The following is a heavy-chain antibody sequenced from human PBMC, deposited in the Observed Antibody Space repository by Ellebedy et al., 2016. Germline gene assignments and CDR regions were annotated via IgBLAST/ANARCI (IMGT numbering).Heavy chain of an antibody. CDR3: ASLGGRQRYSD. V-gene: IGHV3-7*01. D-gene: IGHD6-6*01. CDR2: IKQDGSKK. CDR1: GFTFNSYW. Sequence: GESLKISCAASGFTFNSYWMSWVRQAPGKGLEWVANIKQDGSKKYHVDSVRGRFTIPRDNARNSLYLQMNSLRAEDTAVYYCASLGGRQRYSDWGQGTLVTVST. J-gene: IGHJ4*02.